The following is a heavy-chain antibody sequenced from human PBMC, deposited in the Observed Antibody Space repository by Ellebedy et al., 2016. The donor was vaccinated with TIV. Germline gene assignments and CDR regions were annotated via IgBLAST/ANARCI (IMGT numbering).Heavy chain of an antibody. Sequence: ASVKVSCKASGVNFSSHAISWVRQAPGKGLEWMGGIIGIFGTTNYAQRFQGRVTITADESSSTAYMELSSLTSEDTAVYYCARSESYRPEYFQNWGQGTLVTVSS. CDR2: IIGIFGTT. CDR3: ARSESYRPEYFQN. D-gene: IGHD3-10*01. J-gene: IGHJ1*01. CDR1: GVNFSSHA. V-gene: IGHV1-69*13.